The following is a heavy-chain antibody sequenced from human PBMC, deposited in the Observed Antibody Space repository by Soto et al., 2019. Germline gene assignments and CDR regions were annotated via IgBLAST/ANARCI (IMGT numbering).Heavy chain of an antibody. CDR2: IKQDGSER. V-gene: IGHV3-7*01. CDR1: GFTFGDYW. CDR3: ASARHIGP. D-gene: IGHD2-21*01. J-gene: IGHJ5*02. Sequence: GGSLRLSCAASGFTFGDYWMSWVRQAPGKGPEWVGNIKQDGSERNYVDSVKGRFTISRDNAENSLYLQMNSLRVEDTGVYYCASARHIGPWGQGTLVTVSS.